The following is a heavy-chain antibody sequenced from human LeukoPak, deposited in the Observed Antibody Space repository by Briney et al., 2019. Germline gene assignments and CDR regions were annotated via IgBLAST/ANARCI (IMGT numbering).Heavy chain of an antibody. D-gene: IGHD6-19*01. CDR3: TKLKGWYGDGYFDY. Sequence: PGGSLRLSCAASGFTFSSYGMHWVRQAPGKGLEWVAFIRYDGSNKYSADSVKGRFTISRDNSKDTLYLQMNSLRPDDTAVYYCTKLKGWYGDGYFDYWGPGILVTVSS. CDR2: IRYDGSNK. CDR1: GFTFSSYG. V-gene: IGHV3-30*02. J-gene: IGHJ4*02.